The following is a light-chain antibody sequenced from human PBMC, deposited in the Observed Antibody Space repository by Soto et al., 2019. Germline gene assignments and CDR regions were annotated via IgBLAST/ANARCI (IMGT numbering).Light chain of an antibody. CDR1: SSDVGGYNY. V-gene: IGLV2-14*01. CDR3: SSYTSSSTLG. J-gene: IGLJ3*02. CDR2: DVS. Sequence: QSALTQPASVSGSPGQSITISCTGTSSDVGGYNYVSWYQQHPGKAPKLMIYDVSNRPSGVSNRFSGSKSGNTASLIISGLQAEDEADYYCSSYTSSSTLGFGGGTQLTVL.